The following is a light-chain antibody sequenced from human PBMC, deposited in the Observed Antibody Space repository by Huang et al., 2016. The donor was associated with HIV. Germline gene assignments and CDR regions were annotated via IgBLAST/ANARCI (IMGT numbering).Light chain of an antibody. Sequence: VLLTQSPATLSLSPGETATLSCRASQSIDSYLAWYQQRPGQPPKRLIYDASNRATGVPDRFSGTGSGTDFTLTISSLEPEDFAIYFCQQRTNWPELTFGGGTKVEI. CDR2: DAS. V-gene: IGKV3-11*01. J-gene: IGKJ4*01. CDR1: QSIDSY. CDR3: QQRTNWPELT.